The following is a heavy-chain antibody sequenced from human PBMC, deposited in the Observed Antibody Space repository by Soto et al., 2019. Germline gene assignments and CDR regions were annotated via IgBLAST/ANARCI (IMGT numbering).Heavy chain of an antibody. V-gene: IGHV1-18*01. CDR1: GYTFTSYG. Sequence: ASVKVSCKASGYTFTSYGISWVRQAPGQGLEWMGWISAYNGNTNYAQKLQGRVTMTTDTSTSTAYMELRSLRSDDTAVYYCARGVVVAAKYYYYYYYMDVWGKGTTVTVSS. J-gene: IGHJ6*03. CDR3: ARGVVVAAKYYYYYYYMDV. D-gene: IGHD2-15*01. CDR2: ISAYNGNT.